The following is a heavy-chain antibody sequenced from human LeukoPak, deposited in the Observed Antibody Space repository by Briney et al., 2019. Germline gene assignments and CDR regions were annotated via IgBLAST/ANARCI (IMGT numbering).Heavy chain of an antibody. J-gene: IGHJ6*02. CDR3: ARTRGSNSWKNGMDV. CDR1: GGSISSYY. Sequence: SETLSLTCTVSGGSISSYYWSWIRQPPGKGLEWIGYIYYSGSTNYNPSLKSRVTISVDTSKNQFSLKLSSVTAADTAVYYCARTRGSNSWKNGMDVWGQGTTVTVSS. D-gene: IGHD2-2*01. CDR2: IYYSGST. V-gene: IGHV4-59*08.